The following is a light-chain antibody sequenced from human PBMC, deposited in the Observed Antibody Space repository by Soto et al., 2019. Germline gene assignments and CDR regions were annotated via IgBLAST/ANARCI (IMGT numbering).Light chain of an antibody. CDR1: SSNIGAGYD. CDR2: GNS. V-gene: IGLV1-40*01. CDR3: QSYDISLSGSRV. J-gene: IGLJ3*02. Sequence: QSVLTQPPSVSAAPGQRVTISCTGSSSNIGAGYDVHWYQQLPGTAPKLLIYGNSNRPSGVPDRFSGSKSGTSASLAITGLQAEDEADYYCQSYDISLSGSRVFGGGTKLTVL.